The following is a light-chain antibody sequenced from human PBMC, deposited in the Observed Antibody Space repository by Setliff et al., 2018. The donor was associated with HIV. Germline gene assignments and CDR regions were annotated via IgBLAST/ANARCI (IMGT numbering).Light chain of an antibody. CDR2: DVT. CDR3: CSYAGTYTSLYV. Sequence: SALAQPRSVSGSPGQSVTISCTGTASDIGNYKYVSWYQQQPDKAPKLIIYDVTKRPSGVPDRFSGSKSGNTASLTISGLQSEDEGDYFCCSYAGTYTSLYVFGAGTKVTV. J-gene: IGLJ1*01. CDR1: ASDIGNYKY. V-gene: IGLV2-11*01.